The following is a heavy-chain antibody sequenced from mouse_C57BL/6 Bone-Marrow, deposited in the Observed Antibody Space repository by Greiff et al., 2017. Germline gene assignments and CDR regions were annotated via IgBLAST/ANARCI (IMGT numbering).Heavy chain of an antibody. CDR2: INPNYGTT. J-gene: IGHJ1*03. CDR3: SRSRDYYGSSPYWYFDV. D-gene: IGHD1-1*01. Sequence: VQLKESGPELVKPGASVKISCKASGYSFTDYNMNWVKQSNGKSLEWIGVINPNYGTTSYNQKFKGKATLTVDQSSSTAYMQLNSLTSEDSAVYYCSRSRDYYGSSPYWYFDVWGTGTTVTVSS. CDR1: GYSFTDYN. V-gene: IGHV1-39*01.